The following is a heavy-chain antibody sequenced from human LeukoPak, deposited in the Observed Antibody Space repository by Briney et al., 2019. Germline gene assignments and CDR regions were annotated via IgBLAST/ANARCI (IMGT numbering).Heavy chain of an antibody. D-gene: IGHD5-18*01. J-gene: IGHJ4*02. CDR2: MNPNRGNT. CDR1: GYTFTNYD. Sequence: ASVKVSCKASGYTFTNYDINWVRQATGQGLEWMGWMNPNRGNTDYAQKFKGRVTMTRNTSISTAYMELSSLRSEDTAVYYCARGVGGYSYSSDYWGQGALVTVSS. V-gene: IGHV1-8*01. CDR3: ARGVGGYSYSSDY.